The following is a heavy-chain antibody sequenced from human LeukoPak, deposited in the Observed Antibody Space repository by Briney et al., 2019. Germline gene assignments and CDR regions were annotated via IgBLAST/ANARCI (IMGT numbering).Heavy chain of an antibody. V-gene: IGHV3-74*03. D-gene: IGHD5-12*01. CDR2: INSDGTSI. Sequence: HXPGXGVMWVSLINSDGTSITSADSVKRRFPISRDNSKNTLYLQMNSLRVEDTAVYYCVREGRVSGYDFDCWGQGTLLXVS. CDR3: VREGRVSGYDFDC. J-gene: IGHJ4*02.